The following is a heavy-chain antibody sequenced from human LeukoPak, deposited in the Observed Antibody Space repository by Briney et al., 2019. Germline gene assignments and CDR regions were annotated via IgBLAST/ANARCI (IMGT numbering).Heavy chain of an antibody. CDR3: ARGWYSGYDFDY. V-gene: IGHV1-69*13. CDR1: GGTFSGYA. D-gene: IGHD5-12*01. CDR2: IIPIFGTA. J-gene: IGHJ4*02. Sequence: GASVKVSCKASGGTFSGYAISWVRQAPGQGLEWMGGIIPIFGTANYAQKFQGRVTITADESTSTAYMELSSLRSEDTAVYYCARGWYSGYDFDYWGQGTLVTVSS.